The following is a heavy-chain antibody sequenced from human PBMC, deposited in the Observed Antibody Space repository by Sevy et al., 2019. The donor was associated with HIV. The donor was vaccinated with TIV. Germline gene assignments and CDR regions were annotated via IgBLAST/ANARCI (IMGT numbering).Heavy chain of an antibody. CDR2: IYSGGST. D-gene: IGHD6-6*01. J-gene: IGHJ3*02. V-gene: IGHV3-53*01. Sequence: GGSLRLSCAASGFTVSSNYMRWVRQAPGKGLEWVSVIYSGGSTYYADSVKGRFTISRDNSKNTLYLQMNSLRAEDTAVYYCARDIIYSSSSVGAFDIWGQGTMVTVSS. CDR1: GFTVSSNY. CDR3: ARDIIYSSSSVGAFDI.